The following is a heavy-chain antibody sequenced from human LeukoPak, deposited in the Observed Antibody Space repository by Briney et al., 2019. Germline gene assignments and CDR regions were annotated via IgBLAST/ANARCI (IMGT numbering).Heavy chain of an antibody. CDR3: ARVRKYSGYYSWYFDL. V-gene: IGHV3-30*04. D-gene: IGHD5-12*01. CDR1: GFTFSSYA. J-gene: IGHJ2*01. CDR2: ISYDGSNK. Sequence: PGRSLRLSCAASGFTFSSYAMHWVRQAPGKGLEWVAVISYDGSNKYYADSVKGRFTISRDNSKSTLYLQMNSLRAEDTAVYYCARVRKYSGYYSWYFDLWGRGTLVTVSS.